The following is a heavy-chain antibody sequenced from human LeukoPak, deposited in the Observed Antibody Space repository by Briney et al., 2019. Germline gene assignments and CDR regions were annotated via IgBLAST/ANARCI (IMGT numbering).Heavy chain of an antibody. Sequence: GESLKISCKGSGYSFTSYWIGWVRQMPGKGLEWMGIIYPGDSDTRYSPSFQGQVTISADKSISTAYLQWGSLKASDTTMYYCARFGCSSTSCSPYDYWGQGTLVTVSS. J-gene: IGHJ4*02. CDR3: ARFGCSSTSCSPYDY. V-gene: IGHV5-51*01. CDR2: IYPGDSDT. CDR1: GYSFTSYW. D-gene: IGHD2-2*01.